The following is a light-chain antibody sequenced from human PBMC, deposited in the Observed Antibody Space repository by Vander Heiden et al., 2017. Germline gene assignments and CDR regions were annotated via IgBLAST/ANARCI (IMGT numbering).Light chain of an antibody. CDR1: QSISSW. CDR3: QQYNSYALT. Sequence: DIQMTQPPSTLSASVGDRVTITCRASQSISSWLGWYQQKPGKAPKLLIYKASSLESGVPSRFSGSGSGTEFTLTISSLQPDDFATYYCQQYNSYALTFGGGTKVEIK. CDR2: KAS. V-gene: IGKV1-5*03. J-gene: IGKJ4*01.